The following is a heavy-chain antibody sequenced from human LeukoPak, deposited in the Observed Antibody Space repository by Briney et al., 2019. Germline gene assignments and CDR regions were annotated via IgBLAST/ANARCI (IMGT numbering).Heavy chain of an antibody. CDR3: AKGGYCSSTSCHGYYYYYYMDV. Sequence: PGGSLRLSCAASGFTFSSYGMHWVRQAPGKGLEWVAVIWYDGSNKYYADSVKGRFTTSRDNSKNTLYPQMNSLRAEDTAVYYCAKGGYCSSTSCHGYYYYYYMDVWGKGTTVTVSS. D-gene: IGHD2-2*01. CDR2: IWYDGSNK. J-gene: IGHJ6*03. V-gene: IGHV3-33*06. CDR1: GFTFSSYG.